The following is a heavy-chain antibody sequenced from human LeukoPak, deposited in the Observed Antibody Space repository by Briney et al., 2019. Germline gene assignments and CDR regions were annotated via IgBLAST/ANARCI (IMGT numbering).Heavy chain of an antibody. D-gene: IGHD3-10*01. CDR3: AANHYGSGSYYSFDY. CDR1: GGSISSYY. Sequence: KSSETLSLTCTVSGGSISSYYWSWIRQPPGKGLEWIGCVYYSGSTYYNPSLKSRVTISVDTSKDQFSLKLFSVTAADTAVYYCAANHYGSGSYYSFDYWGQGNLVTVSS. V-gene: IGHV4-59*01. CDR2: VYYSGST. J-gene: IGHJ4*02.